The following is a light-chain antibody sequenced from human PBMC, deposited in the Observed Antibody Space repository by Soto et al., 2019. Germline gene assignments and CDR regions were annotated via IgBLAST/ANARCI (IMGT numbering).Light chain of an antibody. Sequence: EIVLTQSPGTLSLSPGERATLSCRASQSVSSSYLAWYQQKPGQAPRLPIYGASSRATGIPDRFSGSGSGTDFTLTISRLEPEDFAVYYCQQYGSSPLTFVQGTKVEIK. CDR3: QQYGSSPLT. J-gene: IGKJ1*01. CDR2: GAS. V-gene: IGKV3-20*01. CDR1: QSVSSSY.